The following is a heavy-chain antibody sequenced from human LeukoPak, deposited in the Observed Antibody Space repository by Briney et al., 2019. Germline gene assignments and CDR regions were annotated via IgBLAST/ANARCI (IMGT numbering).Heavy chain of an antibody. V-gene: IGHV5-51*01. CDR1: GYRFNSYW. CDR3: ARPAYGSGIYYRGPFDY. Sequence: GESLKISCRGSGYRFNSYWIGWVRQKPGKGLEWMGVIYPGDSDSRYGPSFQGQVTISVDNSIDTAYLQWSSLEASDSGMYYCARPAYGSGIYYRGPFDYWGQGTLVTVSS. D-gene: IGHD3-10*01. CDR2: IYPGDSDS. J-gene: IGHJ4*02.